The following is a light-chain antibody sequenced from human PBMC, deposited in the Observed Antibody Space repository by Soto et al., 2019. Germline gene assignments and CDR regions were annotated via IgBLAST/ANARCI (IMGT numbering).Light chain of an antibody. CDR2: DVS. J-gene: IGLJ2*01. Sequence: QSALTQPASVSGSPGQSITISCTGTSSDVGGYNYVSWYQQHPGKAPNLMICDVSNRPSGVSSRFSGSKSGNTASLTISGLQAEDEADYYCSSYTSSSTVVVFGGGTKLTVL. CDR3: SSYTSSSTVVV. V-gene: IGLV2-14*03. CDR1: SSDVGGYNY.